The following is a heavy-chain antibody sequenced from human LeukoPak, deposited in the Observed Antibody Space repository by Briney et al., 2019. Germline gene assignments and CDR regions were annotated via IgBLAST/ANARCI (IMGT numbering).Heavy chain of an antibody. CDR1: GFTFSSYW. Sequence: PGGSLRLSCAASGFTFSSYWMHWVRQAPGKGLVWVSRINSDGSNTSYADSVKGRFTISRDNAKNTLYLQMNSLRAEDTAVYYCARVGVVPAAISPYYYGMDVWGKGTTVTVSS. CDR2: INSDGSNT. V-gene: IGHV3-74*01. CDR3: ARVGVVPAAISPYYYGMDV. D-gene: IGHD2-2*01. J-gene: IGHJ6*04.